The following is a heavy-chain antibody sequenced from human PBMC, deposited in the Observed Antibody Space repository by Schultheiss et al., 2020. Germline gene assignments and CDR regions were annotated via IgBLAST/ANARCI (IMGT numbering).Heavy chain of an antibody. CDR3: ARCDSSGYYSYYYYGMDV. CDR1: GGSISSYY. D-gene: IGHD3-22*01. J-gene: IGHJ6*02. V-gene: IGHV4-39*01. Sequence: AETLSLTGTVSGGSISSYYWGWIRQPPGKGLEWIGSIYYRGSTNYNPSLKSRVTISVDTSKNQFSLKLSSVTAADTAVYYCARCDSSGYYSYYYYGMDVWGQGTTVTVSS. CDR2: IYYRGST.